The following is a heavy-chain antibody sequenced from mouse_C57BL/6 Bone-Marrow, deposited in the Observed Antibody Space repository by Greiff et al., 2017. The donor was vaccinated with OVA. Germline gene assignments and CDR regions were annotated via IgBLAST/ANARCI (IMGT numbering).Heavy chain of an antibody. CDR3: AISRYDRFAY. V-gene: IGHV1-64*01. CDR1: GYTFTSYW. J-gene: IGHJ3*01. D-gene: IGHD2-12*01. Sequence: VQLQQPGAELVKPGASVKLSCKASGYTFTSYWMHWVKQRPGQGLEWIGMIHPNSGSTNYNEKFKSKATLTVDKSSSTAYMQLSSLTSEDSAVYYCAISRYDRFAYWGQGTLVTVSA. CDR2: IHPNSGST.